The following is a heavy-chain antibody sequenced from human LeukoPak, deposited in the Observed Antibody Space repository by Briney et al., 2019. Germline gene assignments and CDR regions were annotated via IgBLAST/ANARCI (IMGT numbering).Heavy chain of an antibody. D-gene: IGHD6-19*01. V-gene: IGHV3-7*01. CDR3: ARRLSGYSSGWYNY. CDR2: IKQDGSEK. J-gene: IGHJ4*02. Sequence: GGSLRLSCAASGFMFSSSWMAWVRQAPGKGLEWVANIKQDGSEKYYVDSVKGRFTISRDNAKNSLYLQMNSLRAEDTAVYYCARRLSGYSSGWYNYWGQETLVTVSS. CDR1: GFMFSSSW.